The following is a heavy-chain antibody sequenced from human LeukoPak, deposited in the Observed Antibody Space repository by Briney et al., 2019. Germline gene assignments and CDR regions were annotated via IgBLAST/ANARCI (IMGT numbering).Heavy chain of an antibody. Sequence: ASVKVSCKASGYTFTSYDINWVRQATGQGLEWMGWMNPNSGNTGYAQKFQGRVTMTRDTSTSTVYMELSSLRSEDTAVYYCARGPVVATIPGGYYYYYMDVWGKGTTVTISS. CDR2: MNPNSGNT. V-gene: IGHV1-8*01. J-gene: IGHJ6*03. CDR3: ARGPVVATIPGGYYYYYMDV. D-gene: IGHD5-12*01. CDR1: GYTFTSYD.